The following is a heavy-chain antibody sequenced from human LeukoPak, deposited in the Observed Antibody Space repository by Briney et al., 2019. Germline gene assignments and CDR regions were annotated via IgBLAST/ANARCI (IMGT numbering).Heavy chain of an antibody. CDR2: NYYSGSG. V-gene: IGHV4-59*01. Sequence: SETLSLTCSVSGGSISTYYWSWIRQPPGKGLEWIGYNYYSGSGIYSPSLKSRVTISLDTSKNQFSLKLSSVTAADTAVYCCARGLIPFPRHYYYLDVWGKGTTVIVSS. D-gene: IGHD2-21*02. J-gene: IGHJ6*03. CDR1: GGSISTYY. CDR3: ARGLIPFPRHYYYLDV.